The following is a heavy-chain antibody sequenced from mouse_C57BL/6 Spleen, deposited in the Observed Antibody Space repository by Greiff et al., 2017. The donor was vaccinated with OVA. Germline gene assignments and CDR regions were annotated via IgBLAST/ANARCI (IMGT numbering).Heavy chain of an antibody. CDR1: GYTFTDYY. D-gene: IGHD1-1*01. CDR3: ARWQITTVVGDD. J-gene: IGHJ2*01. V-gene: IGHV1-26*01. Sequence: EVQLQQSGPELVKPGASVKISCKASGYTFTDYYMNWVKQSHGKSLEWIGDINPNNGGTSYNQKFKGKATLTVDKSSSTAYMELRSLTSEDSAVYYCARWQITTVVGDDWGQGTTLTVSS. CDR2: INPNNGGT.